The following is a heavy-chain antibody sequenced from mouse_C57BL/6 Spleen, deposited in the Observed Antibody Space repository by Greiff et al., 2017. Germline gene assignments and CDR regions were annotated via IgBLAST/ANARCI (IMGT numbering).Heavy chain of an antibody. Sequence: VQLQQPGAELVKPGASVKLSCKASGYTFTSYWMHWVKQRPGQGLEWIGMIHPDSGSTNYNEKFKSKATLTVDKSSSTAYMQRSSLTSEDSAVYYCARYGNYEGLFAYWGQGTLVTVSA. CDR2: IHPDSGST. CDR3: ARYGNYEGLFAY. J-gene: IGHJ3*01. CDR1: GYTFTSYW. D-gene: IGHD2-1*01. V-gene: IGHV1-64*01.